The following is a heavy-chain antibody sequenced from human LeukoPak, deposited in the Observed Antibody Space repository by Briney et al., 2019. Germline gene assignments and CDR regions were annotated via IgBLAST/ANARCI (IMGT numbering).Heavy chain of an antibody. D-gene: IGHD6-13*01. CDR3: ARYRRGNSSSWPNYYMDV. J-gene: IGHJ6*03. V-gene: IGHV3-48*03. Sequence: PGGSLRLSCAASGFTFSSYEMNWVRHAPAKGLEWVSYISSSGSTIYYADSVKGRFTISRANAKNSLYLQMNSLRADDTAVYYSARYRRGNSSSWPNYYMDVWGKGTPLTVSS. CDR1: GFTFSSYE. CDR2: ISSSGSTI.